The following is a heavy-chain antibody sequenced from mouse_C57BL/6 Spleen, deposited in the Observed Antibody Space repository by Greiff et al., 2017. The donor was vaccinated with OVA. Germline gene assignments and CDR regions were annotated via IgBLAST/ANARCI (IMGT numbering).Heavy chain of an antibody. CDR1: GFTFSDYG. Sequence: VKLVESGGGLVKPGGSLKLSCAASGFTFSDYGMHWVRQAPEKGLEWVAYISSGSSTIYYADTVKGRFTISRDNAKNTLFLQMTSLRSEDTAIYYCAIHYYAMDYWGQGTSVTVSS. V-gene: IGHV5-17*01. J-gene: IGHJ4*01. CDR2: ISSGSSTI. CDR3: AIHYYAMDY.